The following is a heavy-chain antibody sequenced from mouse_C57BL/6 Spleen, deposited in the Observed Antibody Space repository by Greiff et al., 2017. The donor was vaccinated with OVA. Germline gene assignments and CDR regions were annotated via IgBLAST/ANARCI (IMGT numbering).Heavy chain of an antibody. V-gene: IGHV1-42*01. CDR1: GYSFTGYY. CDR3: ATYYSNGFDY. Sequence: EVQLQQSGPELVKPGASVKISCKASGYSFTGYYMNWVKQSPEKSLEWIGEINPSTGGTTYNQKFKAKATLTVDKSSSTAYMQLKSLTSEDSAVYYCATYYSNGFDYWGQGTTLTVSS. D-gene: IGHD2-5*01. J-gene: IGHJ2*01. CDR2: INPSTGGT.